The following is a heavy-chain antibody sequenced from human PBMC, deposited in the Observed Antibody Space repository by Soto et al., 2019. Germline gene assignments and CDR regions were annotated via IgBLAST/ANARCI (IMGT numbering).Heavy chain of an antibody. J-gene: IGHJ5*02. Sequence: GESLKISCKGSGYSFTSYWIGWVRQMPGKGLEWMGIIYPGDSDTRYSPSFQGQVTISADKSISTAYLQWSSLKASDTAMYYCARHKIACSSTSCYKWFDPWGQGTLVTVSS. V-gene: IGHV5-51*01. CDR3: ARHKIACSSTSCYKWFDP. D-gene: IGHD2-2*02. CDR1: GYSFTSYW. CDR2: IYPGDSDT.